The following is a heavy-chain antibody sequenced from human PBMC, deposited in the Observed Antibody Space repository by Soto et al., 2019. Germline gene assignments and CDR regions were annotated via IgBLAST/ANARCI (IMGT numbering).Heavy chain of an antibody. Sequence: GASVKVSCKASGYTFTSNIISWVRQAPGQGLEWMGWISADNGNTNYPPKLQGRVTLTRDTSTSTAYMELRTLRSDDTAVYYCARGYHRSGYSQAFDIWGQGTMVTVSS. CDR2: ISADNGNT. J-gene: IGHJ3*02. CDR1: GYTFTSNI. CDR3: ARGYHRSGYSQAFDI. D-gene: IGHD3-22*01. V-gene: IGHV1-18*04.